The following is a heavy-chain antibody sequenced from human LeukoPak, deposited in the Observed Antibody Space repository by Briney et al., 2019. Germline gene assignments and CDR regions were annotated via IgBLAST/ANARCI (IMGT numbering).Heavy chain of an antibody. J-gene: IGHJ1*01. D-gene: IGHD3-9*01. Sequence: SETLSLTCAVSGGSIRNSVYYWGWIRQPPGKGLEWIGDISSGGSRHYNPSLKSRVTISVDTSKNQFSLKLSYVTAADTAVYYCAREYYDILTGYFEYFQHWGQGTLVTVSS. CDR2: ISSGGSR. V-gene: IGHV4-39*02. CDR3: AREYYDILTGYFEYFQH. CDR1: GGSIRNSVYY.